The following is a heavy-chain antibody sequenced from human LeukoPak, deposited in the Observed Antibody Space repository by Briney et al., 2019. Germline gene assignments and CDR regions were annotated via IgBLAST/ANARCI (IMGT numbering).Heavy chain of an antibody. CDR3: ASSKKGSSGYYDNWFDP. CDR2: ITGSGDST. V-gene: IGHV3-23*01. Sequence: GGSLRLSCAASGFTFSNSAMSWVRQAPGKGLEWVSAITGSGDSTYYADSVKGRFTISRHNSKNTLYLQMNSLRAEDTAVYYCASSKKGSSGYYDNWFDPWGQGTLVTVSS. D-gene: IGHD3-22*01. J-gene: IGHJ5*02. CDR1: GFTFSNSA.